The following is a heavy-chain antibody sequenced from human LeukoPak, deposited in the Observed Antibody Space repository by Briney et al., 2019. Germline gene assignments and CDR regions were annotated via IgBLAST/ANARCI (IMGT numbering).Heavy chain of an antibody. CDR1: GGSFSGYY. V-gene: IGHV4-34*01. J-gene: IGHJ4*02. CDR2: INHSGST. Sequence: PSETLSLTCAVYGGSFSGYYWSWIRQPPGKGLEWIGEINHSGSTNYNPSLKSRVTISVDTSKNQFSLKLSYVTAADTAVYDCARGPRWALRPLPLLDYWGQGTLVTVS. CDR3: ARGPRWALRPLPLLDY. D-gene: IGHD6-13*01.